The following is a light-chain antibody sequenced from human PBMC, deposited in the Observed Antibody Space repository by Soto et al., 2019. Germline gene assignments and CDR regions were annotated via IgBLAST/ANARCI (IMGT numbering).Light chain of an antibody. CDR2: GAS. J-gene: IGKJ1*01. V-gene: IGKV3-20*01. Sequence: EIVLTQSPGTLSLSPGERATLSCRASQSVSSSLAWYQQKPGQAPRLLIYGASSRATGIPERFSGSGSGPDFPLTISRLEPEDFAVYFCQHYGSSRTFGQGTKVEIK. CDR1: QSVSSS. CDR3: QHYGSSRT.